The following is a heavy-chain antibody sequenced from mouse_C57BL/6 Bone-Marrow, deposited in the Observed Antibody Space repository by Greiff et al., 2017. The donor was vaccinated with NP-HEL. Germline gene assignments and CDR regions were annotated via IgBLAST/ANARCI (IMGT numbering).Heavy chain of an antibody. V-gene: IGHV1-63*01. J-gene: IGHJ1*03. CDR1: GYTFTNYW. CDR3: ARWNYYGSTFGYFDV. CDR2: IYPGGGYT. D-gene: IGHD1-1*01. Sequence: VQLQQSGAELVRPGTSVKMSCKASGYTFTNYWIGWAKQRPGHGLEWIGDIYPGGGYTNYNEKFKGKATLTADKSSSTAYMQFSSLTSEDSAIYYCARWNYYGSTFGYFDVWGTGTTVTVSS.